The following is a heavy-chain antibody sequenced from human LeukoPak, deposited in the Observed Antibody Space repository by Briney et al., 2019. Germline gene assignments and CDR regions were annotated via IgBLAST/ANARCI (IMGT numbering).Heavy chain of an antibody. CDR2: ISAYRGNT. CDR1: GYTFTSYG. CDR3: ARDLWEYYYGSGSYSASDY. D-gene: IGHD3-10*01. J-gene: IGHJ4*02. V-gene: IGHV1-18*04. Sequence: RASVKVSCKASGYTFTSYGTSWVRQAPGQGLEWRGGISAYRGNTNYAQKLQGRVTMATDTSTSTAYMELRSLRSDDTAVYYCARDLWEYYYGSGSYSASDYWGQGTLVTVSS.